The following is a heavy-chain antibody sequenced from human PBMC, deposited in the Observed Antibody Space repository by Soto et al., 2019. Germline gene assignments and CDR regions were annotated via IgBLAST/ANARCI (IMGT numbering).Heavy chain of an antibody. CDR2: ISTYNENT. D-gene: IGHD2-15*01. V-gene: IGHV1-18*01. J-gene: IGHJ6*02. Sequence: QVQLVQSGAEVKNPGASVKVSCKASGYTFTRYGFSWVRQAPGQGLEWMGWISTYNENTKYPQKFQGRITMTTDTTTITAYMEMRSLTSDDTAVYYCAREGYCSSGSRALYSHDYCGMDVWGQGTTVTVSS. CDR1: GYTFTRYG. CDR3: AREGYCSSGSRALYSHDYCGMDV.